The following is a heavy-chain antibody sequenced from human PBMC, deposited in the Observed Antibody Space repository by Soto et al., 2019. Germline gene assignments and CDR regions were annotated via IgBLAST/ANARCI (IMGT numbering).Heavy chain of an antibody. CDR1: GGSISSYY. CDR3: VGWLAWDDAFDI. J-gene: IGHJ3*02. Sequence: PSETLSLTCTVSGGSISSYYWSWIRQPPGKGLEWIGCIYYSGSTNYNPSLKSRVTISVDTSKNQFSLKLSSVTAADTAVYYCVGWLAWDDAFDIWGQGTMVTVSS. V-gene: IGHV4-59*08. D-gene: IGHD6-19*01. CDR2: IYYSGST.